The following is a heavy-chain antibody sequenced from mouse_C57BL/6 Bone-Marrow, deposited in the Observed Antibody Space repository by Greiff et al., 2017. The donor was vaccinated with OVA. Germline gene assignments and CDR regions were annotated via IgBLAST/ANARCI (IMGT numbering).Heavy chain of an antibody. V-gene: IGHV14-4*01. CDR3: TTSHYYGSSYFDY. CDR1: GFNIKDDY. J-gene: IGHJ2*01. Sequence: EVQLQQSGAELVRPGASVKLSCTASGFNIKDDYMHWVKPRPEQGLEWIGWIDPENGDTEYASKFQGKATITADTSSNTAYLQLSSLTSEDTAVYYCTTSHYYGSSYFDYWGQGTTLTVSS. CDR2: IDPENGDT. D-gene: IGHD1-1*01.